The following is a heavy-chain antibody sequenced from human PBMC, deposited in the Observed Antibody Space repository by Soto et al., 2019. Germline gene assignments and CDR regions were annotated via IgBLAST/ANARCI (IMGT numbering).Heavy chain of an antibody. CDR3: ARSGYNWNDGARGYFDY. V-gene: IGHV3-48*03. CDR1: GFTFSSYE. J-gene: IGHJ4*02. CDR2: ISSSGRTI. D-gene: IGHD1-20*01. Sequence: EVQLVESGEGLVQPGGSLRLSCAASGFTFSSYEMNWVRQAPGKGLEWVSYISSSGRTIYYADSVKGRFTISRDNAKNSLYLQMNSLRAEDTAVYYCARSGYNWNDGARGYFDYWGQGTLVTVSS.